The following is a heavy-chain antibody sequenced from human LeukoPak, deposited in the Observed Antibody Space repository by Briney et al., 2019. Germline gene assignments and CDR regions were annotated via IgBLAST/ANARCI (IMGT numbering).Heavy chain of an antibody. V-gene: IGHV3-11*05. D-gene: IGHD3-10*01. J-gene: IGHJ4*02. CDR3: ARANYGSGTEGR. CDR2: ISSSSSYT. CDR1: GFTFSDYY. Sequence: GGSLRLSCAASGFTFSDYYMSWVRQAPGKGLEWVSYISSSSSYTNYADSVKGRFTISRDNAKNSLYLQMNSLRAEDTTVYYCARANYGSGTEGRWGQGTLVTVSS.